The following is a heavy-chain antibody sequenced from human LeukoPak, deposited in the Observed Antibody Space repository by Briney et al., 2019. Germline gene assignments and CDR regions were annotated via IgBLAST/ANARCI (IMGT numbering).Heavy chain of an antibody. CDR2: ISASGSAT. D-gene: IGHD2-8*01. V-gene: IGHV3-23*01. CDR3: AKDSRSYNGVYDPFDI. J-gene: IGHJ3*02. CDR1: GFIFSNYG. Sequence: PGGSLRLPCGASGFIFSNYGMNWVRQPPGKGLEWVAAISASGSATSYADSVRGRFTISRDNSKNTLSLQMNSLRPDDTAVYYCAKDSRSYNGVYDPFDIWGQGTMVTVSS.